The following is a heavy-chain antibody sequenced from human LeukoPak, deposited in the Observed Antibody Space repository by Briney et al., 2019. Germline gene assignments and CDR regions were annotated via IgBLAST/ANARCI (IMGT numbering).Heavy chain of an antibody. J-gene: IGHJ4*02. D-gene: IGHD7-27*01. CDR3: GRFTRSGDSVY. V-gene: IGHV3-7*04. CDR2: IKQDGSEK. CDR1: TFSVTNAW. Sequence: GGSLRLSCAASTFSVTNAWMSWVRQAPGKGLEWVANIKQDGSEKQYVDSVKGRFAISRDNAENSLYLQMNSLKAEDTAVYYCGRFTRSGDSVYWGQGTLVTVSS.